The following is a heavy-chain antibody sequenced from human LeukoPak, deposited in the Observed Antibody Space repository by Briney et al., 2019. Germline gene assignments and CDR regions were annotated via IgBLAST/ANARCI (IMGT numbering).Heavy chain of an antibody. D-gene: IGHD6-19*01. V-gene: IGHV3-7*01. Sequence: PGGSLRLSCAASGFTFSSSWMTWVRQAPGKGLEWVASIKQDGSDKYYVDSVKGRFTISRDNAKNSLYLQMNSLRAEDTAVYYCARDLSSSGDHWGQGTLVTVSS. CDR3: ARDLSSSGDH. J-gene: IGHJ4*02. CDR2: IKQDGSDK. CDR1: GFTFSSSW.